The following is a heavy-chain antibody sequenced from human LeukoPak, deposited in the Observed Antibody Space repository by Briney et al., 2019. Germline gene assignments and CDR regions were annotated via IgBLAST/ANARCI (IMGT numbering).Heavy chain of an antibody. D-gene: IGHD6-6*01. CDR3: AGGTDRDSSSSGGWFDP. Sequence: SETLSLTCAVYGGSFSGYYWSWIRQPPGKGLEWIGEINHSGSTNYNPSLKSRVTISVDTSKNQFSLKLSSVTAADTAVYYCAGGTDRDSSSSGGWFDPWGQGTLVTVSS. CDR1: GGSFSGYY. J-gene: IGHJ5*02. V-gene: IGHV4-34*01. CDR2: INHSGST.